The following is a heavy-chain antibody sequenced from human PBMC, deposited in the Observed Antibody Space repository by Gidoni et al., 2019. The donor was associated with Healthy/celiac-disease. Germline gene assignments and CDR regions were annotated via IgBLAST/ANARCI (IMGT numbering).Heavy chain of an antibody. CDR2: ISGSGGST. D-gene: IGHD2-2*02. V-gene: IGHV3-23*01. CDR3: AKDLGQLLYRGMGAFDI. Sequence: EVQLLESGGGLVQPGGSLRLSCAASGFTFSSYAMSWVRQAPGKGLEWVSAISGSGGSTYYADSVKGRFTISRDNSKNTLYLQMNSLRAEDTAVYYCAKDLGQLLYRGMGAFDIWGQGTMVTVSS. J-gene: IGHJ3*02. CDR1: GFTFSSYA.